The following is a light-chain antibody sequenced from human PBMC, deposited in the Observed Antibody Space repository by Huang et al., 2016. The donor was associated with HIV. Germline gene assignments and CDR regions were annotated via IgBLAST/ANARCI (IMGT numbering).Light chain of an antibody. Sequence: EPVLTQSPATLSLSPGERATLSCRASQSVGTYLAWYQQKPGQSPRLLIYDASNRATGIPARFSGRGSGTDFTLTISSLEPEDFAVYYCQQRSNWPPLLTFGPGTKVDIK. V-gene: IGKV3-11*01. CDR1: QSVGTY. CDR2: DAS. CDR3: QQRSNWPPLLT. J-gene: IGKJ3*01.